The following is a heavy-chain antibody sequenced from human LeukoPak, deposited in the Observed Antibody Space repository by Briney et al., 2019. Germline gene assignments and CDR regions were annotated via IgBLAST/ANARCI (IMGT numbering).Heavy chain of an antibody. J-gene: IGHJ4*02. CDR2: ITSSGTHI. V-gene: IGHV3-21*01. CDR1: GFTFSSFN. CDR3: TTDDGDYPFDY. D-gene: IGHD4-17*01. Sequence: GGSLRLSCAASGFTFSSFNMNWVRQAPGKAMEWVSSITSSGTHIFYADSVRGRFTISRDNAKNSLYLQMDSLGPDDTAVYYCTTDDGDYPFDYWGQGTLVTVSS.